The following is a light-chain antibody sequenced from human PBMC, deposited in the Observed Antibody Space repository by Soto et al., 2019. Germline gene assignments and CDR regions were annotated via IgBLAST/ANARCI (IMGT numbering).Light chain of an antibody. CDR1: QSISRY. CDR2: DAS. V-gene: IGKV1-5*01. Sequence: DIQVTQSPSTLSSSGGDRVTITCLASQSISRYLAWYQKKPGEAPKLLIYDASSLQSGVSSRFSASGSGTEFSLSISSLQPDDLATYYCQHYNSLSSFGPGTKVDIK. CDR3: QHYNSLSS. J-gene: IGKJ3*01.